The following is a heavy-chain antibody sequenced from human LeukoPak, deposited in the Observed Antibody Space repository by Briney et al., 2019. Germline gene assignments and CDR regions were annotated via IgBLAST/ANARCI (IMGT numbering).Heavy chain of an antibody. Sequence: GGSLRLSCAASGFTVISNLMTWVRQSPGRGLEWLSSIYSGGATYYADSVKGRFTISRDNSKNSLYLQMNSLRVEDTAVYFCAKDGGRYRFDYWGQGTLVTVSS. CDR1: GFTVISNL. J-gene: IGHJ4*02. CDR2: IYSGGAT. V-gene: IGHV3-53*05. D-gene: IGHD3-16*02. CDR3: AKDGGRYRFDY.